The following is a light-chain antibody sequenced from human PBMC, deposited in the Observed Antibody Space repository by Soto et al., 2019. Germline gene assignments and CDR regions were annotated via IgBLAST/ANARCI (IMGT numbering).Light chain of an antibody. J-gene: IGKJ3*01. V-gene: IGKV1-33*01. CDR3: QPYDYLFT. CDR2: ETS. CDR1: QYISNY. Sequence: DIQMTQSPSSLSASVGDRVTITCQASQYISNYLNWYQHKSGKAPKLLIYETSNLQAGVPSRFSASGSRTDFSLAIVCEQPEDIVTCYCQPYDYLFTFGPGDKVHSK.